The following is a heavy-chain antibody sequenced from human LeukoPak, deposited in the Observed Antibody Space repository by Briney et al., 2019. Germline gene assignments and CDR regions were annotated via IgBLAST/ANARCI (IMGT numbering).Heavy chain of an antibody. CDR1: GYTFTSYY. CDR3: ARGDYYYDSSGSFDAFDN. CDR2: INPSGGCT. D-gene: IGHD3-22*01. J-gene: IGHJ3*02. Sequence: ASVKVSCKARGYTFTSYYMHWVRQAPGQGLEWMGKINPSGGCTNYAQNFQGRVTMTRDMSTSTVYMELSSLRSEDTAVYYCARGDYYYDSSGSFDAFDNWGQGTMVTVSS. V-gene: IGHV1-46*01.